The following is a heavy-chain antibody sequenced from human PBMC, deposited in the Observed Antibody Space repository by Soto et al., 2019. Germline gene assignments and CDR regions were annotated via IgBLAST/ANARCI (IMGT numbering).Heavy chain of an antibody. D-gene: IGHD5-12*01. Sequence: GGSLRLSCAASGFTFSGYYMHWVRQAPGKGLEWVAVISYDGSTEYYADSVKGRFTISGDNSANRLFLQMNSLRPEDTAVYYCTKDDGYNDSTYYHYFGMDVWGQGTTVTVSS. CDR2: ISYDGSTE. CDR3: TKDDGYNDSTYYHYFGMDV. V-gene: IGHV3-30*18. J-gene: IGHJ6*02. CDR1: GFTFSGYY.